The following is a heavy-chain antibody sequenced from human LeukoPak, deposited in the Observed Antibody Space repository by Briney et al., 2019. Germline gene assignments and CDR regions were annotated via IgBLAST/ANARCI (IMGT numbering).Heavy chain of an antibody. CDR2: ITISGSTI. D-gene: IGHD1-1*01. V-gene: IGHV3-48*03. J-gene: IGHJ6*03. Sequence: PGGSLRLSCAASGFSLSSYEMNWVRQAPGKGLEWVSYITISGSTIYYADSVKGRFTISRDNAKNSLYLQMNSLRAEDTAVYYCAREYTVVPYYYYMDVWGKGTTVTVSS. CDR3: AREYTVVPYYYYMDV. CDR1: GFSLSSYE.